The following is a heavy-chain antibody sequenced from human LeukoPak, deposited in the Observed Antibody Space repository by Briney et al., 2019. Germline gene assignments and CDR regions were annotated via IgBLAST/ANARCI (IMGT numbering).Heavy chain of an antibody. CDR2: IFSSGST. J-gene: IGHJ4*02. CDR1: GGSVLTYY. Sequence: SETLSLTCSVSGGSVLTYYWTWIRQPPGRGLEWIGYIFSSGSTTYNPSLKSRVTISVDTSKNQFSLKLTSVTAADTAVYYCARRRSDGYNFDYWGQGALVTVSS. V-gene: IGHV4-59*02. D-gene: IGHD5-24*01. CDR3: ARRRSDGYNFDY.